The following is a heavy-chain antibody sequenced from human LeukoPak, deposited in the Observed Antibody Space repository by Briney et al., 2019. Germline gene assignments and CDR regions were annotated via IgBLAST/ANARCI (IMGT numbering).Heavy chain of an antibody. D-gene: IGHD6-19*01. Sequence: KFQGILTITRDTSASTAYMELSSLRSEDTAVYYCARDSSGWLEYWGQGTLVTVSS. J-gene: IGHJ4*02. CDR3: ARDSSGWLEY. V-gene: IGHV1-3*01.